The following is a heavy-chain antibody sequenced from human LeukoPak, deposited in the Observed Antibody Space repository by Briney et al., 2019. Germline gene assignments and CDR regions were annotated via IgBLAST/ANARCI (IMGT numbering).Heavy chain of an antibody. CDR2: INPGESDT. D-gene: IGHD2/OR15-2a*01. CDR1: GSIFIDYW. J-gene: IGHJ3*02. V-gene: IGHV5-51*01. CDR3: ARRMRRGSTSYAFDI. Sequence: GESLKISCQGSGSIFIDYWIGWVPQMPGKGLEWIALINPGESDTRYSPSFQGPVNISADKSITTAYLQWGSLKASDTAMYYCARRMRRGSTSYAFDIWGQGTMVTVSS.